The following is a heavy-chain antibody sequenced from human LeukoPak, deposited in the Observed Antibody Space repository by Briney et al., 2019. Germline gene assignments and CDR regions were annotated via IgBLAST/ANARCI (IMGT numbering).Heavy chain of an antibody. Sequence: SETLSLTCTVSGDSLGTFFWHWIRQPPGKGLEWIGYIYYSGSTNYNPSLKSRVTISVDTSKNQFSLKLSSVTAADTAVYYCARDLMVISLYYFDYWGQGTLVTVSP. J-gene: IGHJ4*02. V-gene: IGHV4-59*12. CDR3: ARDLMVISLYYFDY. CDR1: GDSLGTFF. CDR2: IYYSGST. D-gene: IGHD3-22*01.